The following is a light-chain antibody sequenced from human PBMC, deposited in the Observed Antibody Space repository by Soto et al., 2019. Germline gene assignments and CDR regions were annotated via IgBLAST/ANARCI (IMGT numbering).Light chain of an antibody. J-gene: IGKJ1*01. V-gene: IGKV3-20*01. CDR3: QQYGSSRT. CDR2: GAS. Sequence: EIVLTQSPGTLSLSPGERATLSCRASQSVSSSYLAWYQQKPGQAPRLLIYGASSRATGIPDRFSGSGSGTDSTLTISRLEPEACAVYYCQQYGSSRTFGQGTKVEIK. CDR1: QSVSSSY.